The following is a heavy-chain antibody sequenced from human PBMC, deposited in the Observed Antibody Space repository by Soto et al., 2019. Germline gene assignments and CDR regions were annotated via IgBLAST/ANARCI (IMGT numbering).Heavy chain of an antibody. CDR2: INHSGSA. V-gene: IGHV4-34*01. Sequence: QVQVQQWGAGLLKPSETLSLTCAVFGGSFRGYYWSWIRQPPGKGLEWIGEINHSGSANYNPSLKSRVTISIDTSENQLSLNLNSVTAADTAVYYCARLLEGRYTSTWYGGFDPWGQGTLVIVSS. CDR1: GGSFRGYY. CDR3: ARLLEGRYTSTWYGGFDP. D-gene: IGHD6-13*01. J-gene: IGHJ5*02.